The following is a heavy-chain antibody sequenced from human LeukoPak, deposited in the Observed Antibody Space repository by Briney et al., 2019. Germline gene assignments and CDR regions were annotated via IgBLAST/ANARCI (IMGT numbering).Heavy chain of an antibody. Sequence: GESLKIYCKGSGYSFASYWISWLRQMPGKGLVWMGRIDPSDSYTNYSPPFQGHVTISADKSISTAYLQWSSLEASDTAMYYCARHSGVDAFDIWGQGTMVTVSS. CDR2: IDPSDSYT. V-gene: IGHV5-10-1*01. CDR1: GYSFASYW. CDR3: ARHSGVDAFDI. J-gene: IGHJ3*02.